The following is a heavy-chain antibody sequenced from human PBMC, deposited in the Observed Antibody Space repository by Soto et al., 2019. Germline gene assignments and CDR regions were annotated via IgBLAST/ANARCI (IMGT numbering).Heavy chain of an antibody. V-gene: IGHV1-3*04. CDR1: GYTFTRYS. CDR2: IDTGNGNT. D-gene: IGHD3-22*01. CDR3: ARDRAYYDSSGLD. J-gene: IGHJ4*02. Sequence: GASVKVSCKASGYTFTRYSMHWVRQAPGQRPEWMGWIDTGNGNTKYSQKFQGRVTITRDTSASTAYMELSSLRSEDTAGYYCARDRAYYDSSGLDWGQGTLVTVSS.